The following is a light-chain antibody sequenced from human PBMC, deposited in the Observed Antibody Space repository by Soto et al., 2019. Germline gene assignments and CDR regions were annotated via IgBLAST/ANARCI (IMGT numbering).Light chain of an antibody. V-gene: IGKV1-27*01. CDR3: QKYNSPPSLT. CDR2: AAS. CDR1: QGISNF. J-gene: IGKJ4*01. Sequence: DIQMTQSPSSLSASVGDRVSITCRASQGISNFLAWYQHKPGKVPKLLIYAASTLQSGVPSRFSGSGSGTDFTLTISSLQPEDVATYYCQKYNSPPSLTFGGGTKVEIK.